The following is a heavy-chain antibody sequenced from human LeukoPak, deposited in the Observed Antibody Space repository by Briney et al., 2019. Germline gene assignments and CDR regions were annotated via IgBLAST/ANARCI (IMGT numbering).Heavy chain of an antibody. J-gene: IGHJ4*02. CDR1: GFTFSSYA. D-gene: IGHD2-8*01. V-gene: IGHV3-30-3*01. CDR3: ARGRVYATSTLFDY. Sequence: GRSLRLSCAASGFTFSSYAMHWVRQAPGKGLEWVAVISYDGSNKYYADSVKGRFTISRDNSKNTLYLQVNSLRAEDTAVYYCARGRVYATSTLFDYWGQGTLVTVSS. CDR2: ISYDGSNK.